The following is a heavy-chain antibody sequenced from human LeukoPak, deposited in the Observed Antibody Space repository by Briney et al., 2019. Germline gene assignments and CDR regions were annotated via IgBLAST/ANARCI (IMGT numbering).Heavy chain of an antibody. CDR3: AKYQSSPPYYYYGMDV. CDR2: INWNGGST. Sequence: PGGSLRLSCAASGFTFDDYGMSWVRQAPGKGLGWVSGINWNGGSTGYADSVKGRFTISRDNSKKTLYLQMNSLRAEDTAVYYCAKYQSSPPYYYYGMDVWGQGTTVTVSS. D-gene: IGHD2/OR15-2a*01. V-gene: IGHV3-20*04. CDR1: GFTFDDYG. J-gene: IGHJ6*02.